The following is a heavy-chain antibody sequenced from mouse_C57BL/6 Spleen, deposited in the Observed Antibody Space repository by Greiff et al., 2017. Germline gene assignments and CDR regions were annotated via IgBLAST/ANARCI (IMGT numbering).Heavy chain of an antibody. Sequence: VQLKESGPGLVKPSQSLSLTCSVTGYSITSGYYWNWIRQFPGNKLEWMGYISYDGSNNYNPSLKNRISITRDTSKNQFFLKLNSVTTEDTATYYCARVDGYYVEYGGKGTTLTVSS. J-gene: IGHJ2*01. CDR3: ARVDGYYVEY. CDR2: ISYDGSN. CDR1: GYSITSGYY. V-gene: IGHV3-6*01. D-gene: IGHD2-3*01.